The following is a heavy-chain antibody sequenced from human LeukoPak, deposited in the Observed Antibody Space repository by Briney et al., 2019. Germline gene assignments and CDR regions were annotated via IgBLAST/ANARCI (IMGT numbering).Heavy chain of an antibody. CDR3: ARHPHGSTYFDY. D-gene: IGHD3-10*01. Sequence: GESLKTSCKGSGYSFTRNWIGWVRQMPGKGLEWMGIIYPGDSDTRYSPSFQGQVTISADQSIGTAYLQWSSLKASDTAMYYCARHPHGSTYFDYWGQGTLVTVSS. J-gene: IGHJ4*02. CDR2: IYPGDSDT. V-gene: IGHV5-51*01. CDR1: GYSFTRNW.